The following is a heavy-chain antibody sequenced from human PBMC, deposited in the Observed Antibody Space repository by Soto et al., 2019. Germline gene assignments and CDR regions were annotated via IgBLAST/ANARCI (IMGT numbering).Heavy chain of an antibody. D-gene: IGHD6-19*01. Sequence: QLQLQESGPGLVKPSETLSLTCTVSGGSISSSSYYWGWIRQPPGKGLEWIGSIYYSGSTYYNPSLKIRVTISVDTSKNQFSLKLSSVTAADTAVYYCARSPPTYRSGWYVDYWGQGTLVTVSS. V-gene: IGHV4-39*01. CDR1: GGSISSSSYY. CDR2: IYYSGST. CDR3: ARSPPTYRSGWYVDY. J-gene: IGHJ4*02.